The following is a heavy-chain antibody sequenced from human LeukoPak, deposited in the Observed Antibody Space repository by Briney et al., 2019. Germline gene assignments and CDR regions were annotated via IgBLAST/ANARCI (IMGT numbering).Heavy chain of an antibody. CDR2: IYYSGNT. V-gene: IGHV4-39*01. J-gene: IGHJ4*02. D-gene: IGHD1-1*01. CDR3: ARHDNAATGNFDY. Sequence: PSETLSLTCTVSGGSISSSSYYWGWIRQPPGKGLEWIGTIYYSGNTYYNPSLKSRVTISVDTSKNHFSLKLFSVTAADTAVYYCARHDNAATGNFDYWGQGTLVTVSS. CDR1: GGSISSSSYY.